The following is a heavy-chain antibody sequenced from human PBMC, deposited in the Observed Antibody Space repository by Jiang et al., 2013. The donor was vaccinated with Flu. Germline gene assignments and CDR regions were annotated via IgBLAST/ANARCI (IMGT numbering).Heavy chain of an antibody. D-gene: IGHD6-19*01. CDR2: IYHSGST. Sequence: GPGLVKPSETLSLTCTVSGYSISSGYYWGWIRQPPGKGLEWIGSIYHSGSTYYNPSLKSRVTISVDTSKNQFSLKLSSVTAADTAVYYCAETTYSSGWYYFDYWGQGTLVTVSS. V-gene: IGHV4-38-2*02. CDR3: AETTYSSGWYYFDY. CDR1: GYSISSGYY. J-gene: IGHJ4*02.